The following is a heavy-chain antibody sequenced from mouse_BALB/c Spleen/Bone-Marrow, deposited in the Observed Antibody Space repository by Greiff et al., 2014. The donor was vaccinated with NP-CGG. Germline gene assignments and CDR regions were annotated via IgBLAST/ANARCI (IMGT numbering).Heavy chain of an antibody. Sequence: EVQLVESGAELVKPGASVKLSCTASGFNIKDTYMHWVKQRPEQGLEWIGRIDPANGNTKYDPKFQGKATITADTSSNTAYPQLSSLTSEDTAVYYCAIYYGNYYAMDYWGQGTSVTVSS. CDR1: GFNIKDTY. CDR3: AIYYGNYYAMDY. J-gene: IGHJ4*01. D-gene: IGHD2-1*01. V-gene: IGHV14-3*02. CDR2: IDPANGNT.